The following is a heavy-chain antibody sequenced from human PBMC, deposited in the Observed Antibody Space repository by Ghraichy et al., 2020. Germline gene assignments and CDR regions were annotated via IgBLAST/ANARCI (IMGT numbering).Heavy chain of an antibody. J-gene: IGHJ5*02. Sequence: SETLSLTCAVYGGSFSGYYWSWIRQPPGKGLEWIGEINHSGSTNYNPSLKSRVTISVDTSKNQFSLKLSSVTAADTAVYYCARATTVVTRGRSWFDPWGQGTLVTVSS. V-gene: IGHV4-34*01. CDR3: ARATTVVTRGRSWFDP. CDR1: GGSFSGYY. D-gene: IGHD4-23*01. CDR2: INHSGST.